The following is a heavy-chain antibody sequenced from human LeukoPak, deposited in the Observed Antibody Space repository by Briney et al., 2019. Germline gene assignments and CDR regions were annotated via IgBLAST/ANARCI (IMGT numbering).Heavy chain of an antibody. D-gene: IGHD3-3*01. V-gene: IGHV4-4*02. CDR2: VHLDGRT. J-gene: IGHJ4*02. CDR1: GSSVTSTNW. Sequence: PSGTLSLTCGVSGSSVTSTNWWTWVRQPPGKGLEWIGEVHLDGRTNYNPSLKSRLTMSVDLSENHISLKLTSVTAADTAVYYCAREGGFYRPLDYSGQGTLVTVSS. CDR3: AREGGFYRPLDY.